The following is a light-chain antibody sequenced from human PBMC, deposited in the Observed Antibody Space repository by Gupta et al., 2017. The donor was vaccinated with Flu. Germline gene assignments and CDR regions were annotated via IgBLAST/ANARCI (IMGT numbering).Light chain of an antibody. J-gene: IGLJ2*01. CDR2: EAR. CDR3: SSYTNSSTRL. V-gene: IGLV2-14*01. Sequence: QSPLTQPASVSGSPGQSITISCTGTSTDIGRYNYVSWYQQHPGKAPKLIIYEARSRPSGISNRFSGSKSGNTASLTISGLQAEDEADDYCSSYTNSSTRLFGGGTKLTV. CDR1: STDIGRYNY.